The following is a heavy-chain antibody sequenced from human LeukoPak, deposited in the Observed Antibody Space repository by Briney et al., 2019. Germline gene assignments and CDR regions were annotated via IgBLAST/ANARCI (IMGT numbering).Heavy chain of an antibody. CDR1: GVTFSGSA. V-gene: IGHV3-73*01. CDR3: TLFRETGTTPRDFYQFTMGV. J-gene: IGHJ6*02. CDR2: IRSKVNNYAT. Sequence: PGGSLKLSCAASGVTFSGSAIHWVRQASGKGLEWIGRIRSKVNNYATTYGVSVKGRLTISRDDSKNTAYLQMNSLKLEDTAVYYCTLFRETGTTPRDFYQFTMGVWGQGTTVTVSS. D-gene: IGHD7-27*01.